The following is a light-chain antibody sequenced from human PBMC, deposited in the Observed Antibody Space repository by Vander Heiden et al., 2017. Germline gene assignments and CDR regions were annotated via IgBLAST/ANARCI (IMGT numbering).Light chain of an antibody. Sequence: DIQMTQSPSSLSPPVGDRVTITCRASQIISSYLNWYQQKPGKAPKLLIYAASSLQSGVPSRFSGSGSGTDFTLTISSLQPEDFATYYCQQSYSTPITFGQGTRLEIK. J-gene: IGKJ5*01. V-gene: IGKV1-39*01. CDR3: QQSYSTPIT. CDR1: QIISSY. CDR2: AAS.